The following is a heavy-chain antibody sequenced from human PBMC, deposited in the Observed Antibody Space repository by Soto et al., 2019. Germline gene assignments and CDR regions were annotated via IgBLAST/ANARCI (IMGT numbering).Heavy chain of an antibody. V-gene: IGHV3-48*02. CDR1: GFTFSSYS. D-gene: IGHD3-10*01. J-gene: IGHJ6*02. CDR2: ISSSSSTI. CDR3: ARDQFPVVREAPRYYYYGMDV. Sequence: GGSLRLSCAASGFTFSSYSMNWVRQAPGKGLEWVSYISSSSSTIYYADSVKGRFTISRDNAKNSLYLQMNSLRDEDTAVYYCARDQFPVVREAPRYYYYGMDVWGQGTTVTVSS.